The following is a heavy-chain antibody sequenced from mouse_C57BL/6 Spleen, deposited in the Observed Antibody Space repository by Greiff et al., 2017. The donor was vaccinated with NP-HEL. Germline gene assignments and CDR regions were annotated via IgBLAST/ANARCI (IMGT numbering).Heavy chain of an antibody. CDR3: ARGIRRGVWFAY. V-gene: IGHV2-2*01. CDR1: GFSLTSYG. J-gene: IGHJ3*01. CDR2: IWSGGST. Sequence: QVQLKESGPGLVQPSQSLSITCTVSGFSLTSYGVHWVRQSPGKGLEWLGVIWSGGSTDYNAAFISRLSISKDNSKSQVFFKMNSLQADDTAIYYCARGIRRGVWFAYWGQGTLVTVSA. D-gene: IGHD2-12*01.